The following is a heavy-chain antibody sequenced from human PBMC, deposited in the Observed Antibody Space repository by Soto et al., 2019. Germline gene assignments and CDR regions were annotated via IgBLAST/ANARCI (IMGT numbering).Heavy chain of an antibody. V-gene: IGHV3-7*01. J-gene: IGHJ4*02. CDR3: ASKGPYYDFWSGYYDY. CDR2: IKQDGSEK. CDR1: GFTFSSYW. D-gene: IGHD3-3*01. Sequence: GGSLRLSCAASGFTFSSYWMSWVRQAPGKGLEWVANIKQDGSEKYYVDSVKGRFTISRDNAKNSLYLQMNSLRAEDTAVYYCASKGPYYDFWSGYYDYWGQGTLVTVSS.